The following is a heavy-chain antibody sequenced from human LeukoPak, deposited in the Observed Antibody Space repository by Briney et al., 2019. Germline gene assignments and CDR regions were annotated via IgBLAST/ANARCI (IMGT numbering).Heavy chain of an antibody. CDR3: ARVIAARSSISYYYYYMDV. CDR1: GGTFSSYA. D-gene: IGHD6-6*01. CDR2: IIPIFGTA. Sequence: ASVKDSCKASGGTFSSYAISWVRQAPGQGLEWMGRIIPIFGTANYPQKFQGRVTITTDESTSTAYMELSSLRSEDTAVYYCARVIAARSSISYYYYYMDVWGKGTTVTVSS. J-gene: IGHJ6*03. V-gene: IGHV1-69*05.